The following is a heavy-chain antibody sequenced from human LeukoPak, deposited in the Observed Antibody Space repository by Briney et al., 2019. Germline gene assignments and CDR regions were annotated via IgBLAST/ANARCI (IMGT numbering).Heavy chain of an antibody. CDR2: IYWNDDK. J-gene: IGHJ4*02. V-gene: IGHV2-5*01. D-gene: IGHD3-3*01. CDR1: GFSLSTSGVG. Sequence: KESGPTLVKPTQALTLTCTFSGFSLSTSGVGVGWIRQPPGKALEWLALIYWNDDKRYSPSLKSRLTITKDTSKNQVVLTMTNLDPVDTATYYCAHITYDFWSDQGVYFDYWGQGTLVTVSS. CDR3: AHITYDFWSDQGVYFDY.